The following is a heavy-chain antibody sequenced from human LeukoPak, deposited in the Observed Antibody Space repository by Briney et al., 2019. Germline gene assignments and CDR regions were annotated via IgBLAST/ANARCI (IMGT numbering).Heavy chain of an antibody. CDR3: ARVLPGGPYGDIDRVDY. D-gene: IGHD4-17*01. CDR2: ISAYNGNT. Sequence: ASVKVSCKASGYTFTSYGISWVRQAPGQGLEWMGWISAYNGNTNYAQKLQGRVTMTTDTSTSTAYMELRSLRSDDTAVYYCARVLPGGPYGDIDRVDYWGQGTLVTVSS. V-gene: IGHV1-18*01. J-gene: IGHJ4*02. CDR1: GYTFTSYG.